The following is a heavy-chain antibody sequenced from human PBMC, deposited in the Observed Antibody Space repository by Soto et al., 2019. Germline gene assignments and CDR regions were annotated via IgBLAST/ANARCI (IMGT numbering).Heavy chain of an antibody. CDR2: ISAYNGNT. V-gene: IGHV1-18*01. CDR3: ASESSSGQGGYYYYGMDV. CDR1: GYTFTSYG. Sequence: GASVKVSWKAAGYTFTSYGIGWGRQAPGQGLEWMGWISAYNGNTNYAKKLQGRVTMTTDTSTSTAYMELRSLRSDDTAVYYCASESSSGQGGYYYYGMDVWGQAPTVTVSS. D-gene: IGHD6-6*01. J-gene: IGHJ6*02.